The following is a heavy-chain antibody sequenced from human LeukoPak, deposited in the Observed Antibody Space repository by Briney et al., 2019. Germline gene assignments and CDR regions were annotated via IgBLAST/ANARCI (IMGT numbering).Heavy chain of an antibody. CDR3: ARTEPSGTTSR. J-gene: IGHJ4*02. CDR2: IYYSGST. V-gene: IGHV4-59*01. CDR1: GGSISSYY. Sequence: SETLSLTCTVSGGSISSYYWSWIRQPPGKGLEWIGYIYYSGSTNYNPSLKSRVTLSVDTSRNQFSLSLRSMTAADTAVYYCARTEPSGTTSRWGQGTLVTVSS. D-gene: IGHD1-1*01.